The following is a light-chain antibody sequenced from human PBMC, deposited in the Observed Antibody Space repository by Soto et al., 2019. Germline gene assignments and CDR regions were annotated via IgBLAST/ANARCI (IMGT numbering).Light chain of an antibody. CDR1: QSVSGSS. J-gene: IGKJ5*01. CDR2: GAS. V-gene: IGKV3-20*01. CDR3: HQYGSSPLT. Sequence: EIVLTQSPGTLSLSPGGRATLSCRASQSVSGSSLAWYQQKPGQPPRLLIYGASSRATDIPDRFSGSGSGTDFTLIISRLEPEDFAVYHCHQYGSSPLTFGQGTRLEI.